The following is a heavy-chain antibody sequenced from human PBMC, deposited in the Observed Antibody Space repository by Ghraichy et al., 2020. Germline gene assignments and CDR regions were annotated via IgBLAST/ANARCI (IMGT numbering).Heavy chain of an antibody. V-gene: IGHV3-30*04. CDR1: GSTINTYT. J-gene: IGHJ6*02. D-gene: IGHD2-15*01. Sequence: GSLRLSCAVSGSTINTYTLHWVRQAPGKGLEWVAAISSDGSNKDYADSVKGRFTISRDNSKNTLYLQMNSLRAEDMAVFYCARGGWDCSGGSCYSVRGDYYYAMDVWGQGTTVTVSS. CDR3: ARGGWDCSGGSCYSVRGDYYYAMDV. CDR2: ISSDGSNK.